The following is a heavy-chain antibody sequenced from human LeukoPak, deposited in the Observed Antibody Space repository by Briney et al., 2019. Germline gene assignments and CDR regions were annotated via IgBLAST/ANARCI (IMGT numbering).Heavy chain of an antibody. CDR2: ISSSGSTI. CDR3: ARDRCSGGSCYYDY. D-gene: IGHD2-15*01. J-gene: IGHJ4*02. Sequence: GGSLRLSCAASGFTLSSYEMNWVRQAPGKGLEWVSYISSSGSTIYYADSVKGRFTISRDNAKNSLYLQMNSLRAEDTAVYYCARDRCSGGSCYYDYWGQGTLVTVSS. V-gene: IGHV3-48*03. CDR1: GFTLSSYE.